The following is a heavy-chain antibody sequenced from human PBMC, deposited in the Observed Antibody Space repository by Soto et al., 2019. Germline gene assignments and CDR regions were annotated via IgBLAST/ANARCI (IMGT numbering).Heavy chain of an antibody. CDR2: IYYSGST. Sequence: QVQLQESGPGLVKPSQTLSLTCTVSGGSISSGGYYWSWIRQHPGKGLEWIGYIYYSGSTYYNPSLKSRVTISVDTSKNQFSLKLSSVTAADTASYYCARVNEGYDILTGYLYYFDYWGQGTLVTVSS. D-gene: IGHD3-9*01. CDR3: ARVNEGYDILTGYLYYFDY. V-gene: IGHV4-31*03. CDR1: GGSISSGGYY. J-gene: IGHJ4*02.